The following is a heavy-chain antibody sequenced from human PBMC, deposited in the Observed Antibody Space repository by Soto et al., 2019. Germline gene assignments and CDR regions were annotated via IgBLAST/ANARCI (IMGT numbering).Heavy chain of an antibody. D-gene: IGHD3-16*02. J-gene: IGHJ4*02. Sequence: GGSLRLSCAASGLTFSSYAMSWVRQAPGKGLEWVSAISGSGGSTYYADSVKGRFTISRDNSKNTLYLQMNSLRAEDTAVYYCAKFLIMITFGGVIVPGYFDYWGQGTLVTVSS. CDR1: GLTFSSYA. CDR2: ISGSGGST. CDR3: AKFLIMITFGGVIVPGYFDY. V-gene: IGHV3-23*01.